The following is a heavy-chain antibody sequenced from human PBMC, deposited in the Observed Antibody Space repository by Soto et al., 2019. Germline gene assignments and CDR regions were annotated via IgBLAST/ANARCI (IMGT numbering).Heavy chain of an antibody. CDR1: GGSLSGYY. V-gene: IGHV4-34*01. J-gene: IGHJ6*02. Sequence: SETLSLTCAVYGGSLSGYYGNWIRQSPGKGLEWIGEINYSGITNYNPSLKSRVTISIDTSKNQFSLNLSSVTAADTAVYYCARTRNLAVWGQRTTVTVSS. CDR2: INYSGIT. D-gene: IGHD1-1*01. CDR3: ARTRNLAV.